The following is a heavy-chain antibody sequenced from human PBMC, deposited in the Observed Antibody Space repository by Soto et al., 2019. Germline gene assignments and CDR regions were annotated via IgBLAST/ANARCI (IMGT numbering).Heavy chain of an antibody. D-gene: IGHD6-13*01. CDR2: ISYDGSNK. J-gene: IGHJ4*02. CDR3: ARDGPHIAAAQYYFDY. CDR1: GFTFSSYA. Sequence: GVSLRLSCAASGFTFSSYAMHWVRQAPGKGLEWVAVISYDGSNKYYADSVKGRFTISRDNSKNTLYLQMNSLRAEDTAVYYCARDGPHIAAAQYYFDYWGQGTLVTVSS. V-gene: IGHV3-30-3*01.